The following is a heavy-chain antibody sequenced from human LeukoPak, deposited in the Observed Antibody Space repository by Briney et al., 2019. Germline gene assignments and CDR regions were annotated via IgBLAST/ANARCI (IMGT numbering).Heavy chain of an antibody. Sequence: RPSETLSLTCSVSHESISHSTYYWGWIRQPPGKGLEWIGSIYYSGSTYYNPSLKSRVTISVDTSKNQFSLKLSSVTAADTAVYYCARDARGPGGFQGYNWFDPWGQGTLVTVSS. CDR1: HESISHSTYY. CDR3: ARDARGPGGFQGYNWFDP. CDR2: IYYSGST. V-gene: IGHV4-39*07. J-gene: IGHJ5*02. D-gene: IGHD3-22*01.